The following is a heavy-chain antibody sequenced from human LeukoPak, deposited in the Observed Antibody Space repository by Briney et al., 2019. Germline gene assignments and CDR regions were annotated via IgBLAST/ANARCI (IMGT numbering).Heavy chain of an antibody. V-gene: IGHV4-39*07. CDR1: GGSISSSSYY. J-gene: IGHJ5*02. Sequence: SETLSLTCTVSGGSISSSSYYWGWIRQPPGKGLEWIGSIYYSGSTYYNPSLKSRVTMSVDTSKNQFSLKLSSVTAADTAVYYCARDRVGANWFDPWGQGTLVTVSS. CDR2: IYYSGST. CDR3: ARDRVGANWFDP. D-gene: IGHD1-26*01.